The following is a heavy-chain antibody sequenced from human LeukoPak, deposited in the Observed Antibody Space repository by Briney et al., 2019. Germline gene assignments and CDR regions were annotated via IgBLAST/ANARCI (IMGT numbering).Heavy chain of an antibody. CDR1: GFTFSSYA. V-gene: IGHV3-30*04. J-gene: IGHJ3*02. CDR2: ISYDGSNK. D-gene: IGHD4-17*01. Sequence: PGGSLRLSCAASGFTFSSYAMHWVRQAPGKGLEWVAVISYDGSNKYYADSVKGRFTISRDNSKNTLYLQMNSLRAEDTAVYYCAGYGVRLDAFDIWGQGTMVTVSS. CDR3: AGYGVRLDAFDI.